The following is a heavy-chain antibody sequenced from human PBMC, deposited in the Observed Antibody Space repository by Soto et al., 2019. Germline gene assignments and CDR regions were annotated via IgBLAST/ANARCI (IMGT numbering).Heavy chain of an antibody. CDR1: GFTFSSYA. J-gene: IGHJ4*02. Sequence: GGSLRLSCAASGFTFSSYAMSWVRQAPGKGLEWVSAISGSGGSTYYADSVKGRFTISRDNSKNTLYLQMNSLRAEDTAVYYCAKDGYYYDSSGYLDYWGQGTLVTVSS. CDR3: AKDGYYYDSSGYLDY. D-gene: IGHD3-22*01. CDR2: ISGSGGST. V-gene: IGHV3-23*01.